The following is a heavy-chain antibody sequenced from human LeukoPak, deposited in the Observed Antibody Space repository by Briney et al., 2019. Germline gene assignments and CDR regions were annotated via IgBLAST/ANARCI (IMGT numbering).Heavy chain of an antibody. CDR1: GGSISSYY. CDR2: IYYSGST. D-gene: IGHD6-13*01. J-gene: IGHJ4*02. Sequence: PSETLSLTCTVSGGSISSYYWSWIRQPPGKGLEWIGYIYYSGSTNYNPSLKSRVTISVDTPKNQFSLKLSSVTAADTAVYYCARSIAAAGIHFDYWGQGTLVTVSS. V-gene: IGHV4-59*08. CDR3: ARSIAAAGIHFDY.